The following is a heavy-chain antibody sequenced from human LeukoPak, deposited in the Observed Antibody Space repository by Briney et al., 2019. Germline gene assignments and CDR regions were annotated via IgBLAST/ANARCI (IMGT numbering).Heavy chain of an antibody. CDR2: IRSKANSYPT. J-gene: IGHJ4*02. CDR3: IRQAGVAGTAGDS. CDR1: GFPFSGSA. D-gene: IGHD6-19*01. Sequence: GGSLRLSCAASGFPFSGSAMHWVRQASGKGLEWVGRIRSKANSYPTAYAASVKGRFTISRAESKNTADLQINSPKTEDTAVYYCIRQAGVAGTAGDSWGQGTLVTVSS. V-gene: IGHV3-73*01.